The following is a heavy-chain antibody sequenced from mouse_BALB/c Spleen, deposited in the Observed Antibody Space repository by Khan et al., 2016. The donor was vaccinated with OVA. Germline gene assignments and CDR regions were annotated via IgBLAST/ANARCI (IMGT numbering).Heavy chain of an antibody. CDR1: GYIFTDFS. CDR3: ARGSGNYRFAY. V-gene: IGHV1S137*01. CDR2: ISTYYGDS. Sequence: QVQLKQSGAELVRPGVSVKISCKGSGYIFTDFSMHWVKRSHAKSLEWIGVISTYYGDSIYNQNFKDKATLTVEKSSSTAYMELARLTSEDSAIYYCARGSGNYRFAYWGQGTLVTVSA. J-gene: IGHJ3*01. D-gene: IGHD2-1*01.